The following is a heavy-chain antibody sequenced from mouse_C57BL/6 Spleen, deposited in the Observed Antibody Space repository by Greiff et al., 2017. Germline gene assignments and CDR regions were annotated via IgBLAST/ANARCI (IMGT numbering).Heavy chain of an antibody. V-gene: IGHV6-3*01. Sequence: EVKLVESGGGLVQPGGSMKLSCVASGFTFSNYWMNWVRQSPEKGLEWVAQIRLKSDNYATHYAESVKGRFTISRDDSKSSVYLQMNNLRAEDTGIYYCTGGDGSSYVDPFAYWGQGTLVTVSA. CDR2: IRLKSDNYAT. CDR3: TGGDGSSYVDPFAY. CDR1: GFTFSNYW. D-gene: IGHD1-1*01. J-gene: IGHJ3*01.